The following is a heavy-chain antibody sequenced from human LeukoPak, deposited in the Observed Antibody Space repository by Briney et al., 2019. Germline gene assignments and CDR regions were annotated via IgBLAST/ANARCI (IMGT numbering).Heavy chain of an antibody. D-gene: IGHD2-2*01. Sequence: GGSLRLSCAASGFTFSSYEMNWVRQAPGKGLEWVSYISSSGSTIYYADSVKGRFTISRDNAKNSLYLQMNSLRAEDTAVYYCAREGIVVVPAAIPLYYYYMDVWGKGTTVTISS. V-gene: IGHV3-48*03. CDR2: ISSSGSTI. CDR1: GFTFSSYE. J-gene: IGHJ6*03. CDR3: AREGIVVVPAAIPLYYYYMDV.